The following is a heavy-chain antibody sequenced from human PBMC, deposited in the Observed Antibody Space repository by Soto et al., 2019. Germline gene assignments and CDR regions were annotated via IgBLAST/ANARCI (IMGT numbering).Heavy chain of an antibody. J-gene: IGHJ6*02. CDR1: GSTFSGYG. V-gene: IGHV3-33*03. D-gene: IGHD6-13*01. Sequence: GGSLRLSCAASGSTFSGYGMHWVRQAPGKGLEWVAVIFYDGTDKYYADSVRGRFAISRDNSENTLYLEMNSLRVEDTAVYYCAKARSRCLDAIDVWGQGTTVTVYS. CDR3: AKARSRCLDAIDV. CDR2: IFYDGTDK.